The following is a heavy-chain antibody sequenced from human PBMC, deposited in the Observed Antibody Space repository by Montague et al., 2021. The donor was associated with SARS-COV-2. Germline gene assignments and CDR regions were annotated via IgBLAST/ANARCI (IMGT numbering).Heavy chain of an antibody. CDR2: IYYSGST. D-gene: IGHD5-18*01. Sequence: TLSLTCTVSSGSISSGGSISSGGYYWSWIRQHPGKGLEWIGYIYYSGSTSYNPPLKSRVTISVDTSKNQFSLKLSSVTAADTAVYYCARDLGHRYVAGWFDPWGQGTLVTVSS. CDR1: SGSISSGGSISSGGYY. CDR3: ARDLGHRYVAGWFDP. J-gene: IGHJ5*02. V-gene: IGHV4-31*03.